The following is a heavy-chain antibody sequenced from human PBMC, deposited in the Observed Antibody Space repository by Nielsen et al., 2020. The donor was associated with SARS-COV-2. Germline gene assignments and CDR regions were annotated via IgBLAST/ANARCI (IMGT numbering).Heavy chain of an antibody. V-gene: IGHV1-2*06. CDR2: INPYSGGT. Sequence: ASVKVSCKASGYTFTDYYIHWVRQAPGQGLEWMGRINPYSGGTNYAQKFQGTVPMTRDASISQVYMELNSDDTAVYYCARARATIFGLVMSYGMDVWGQGTTVAVSS. D-gene: IGHD3/OR15-3a*01. J-gene: IGHJ6*02. CDR3: ARARATIFGLVMSYGMDV. CDR1: GYTFTDYY.